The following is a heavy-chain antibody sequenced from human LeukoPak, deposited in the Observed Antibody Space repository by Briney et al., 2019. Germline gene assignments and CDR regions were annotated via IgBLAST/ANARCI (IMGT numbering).Heavy chain of an antibody. D-gene: IGHD3-9*01. V-gene: IGHV3-48*03. J-gene: IGHJ4*02. CDR3: ARVDWLLQFDY. CDR1: GFTFSSYE. Sequence: GGSPRLSCAASGFTFSSYEMNWVRQAPGKGLEWVSYISSSGSTIYYADSVKGRFTISRDNAKNSLYLQMNSLRAEDTAVYYCARVDWLLQFDYWGQGTLVTVSS. CDR2: ISSSGSTI.